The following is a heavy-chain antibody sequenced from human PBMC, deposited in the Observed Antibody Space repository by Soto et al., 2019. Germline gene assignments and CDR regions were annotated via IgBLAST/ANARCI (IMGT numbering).Heavy chain of an antibody. CDR2: IYYSGST. CDR3: ARGGVGYYDILTGYYPLDP. V-gene: IGHV4-31*03. CDR1: GGSISSGGYY. Sequence: QVQLQESGPGLVEPSQTLSLTCSVSGGSISSGGYYWNWIRQHPGQGLEWIGYIYYSGSTYYNPSLKSRVTISSDTSKNQFSLKLSSVTAADAAVYYCARGGVGYYDILTGYYPLDPWGQGTLVTVSS. D-gene: IGHD3-9*01. J-gene: IGHJ5*02.